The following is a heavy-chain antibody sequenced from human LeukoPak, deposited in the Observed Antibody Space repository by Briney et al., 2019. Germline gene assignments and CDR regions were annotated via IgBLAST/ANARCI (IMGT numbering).Heavy chain of an antibody. CDR2: ISFDGSNK. CDR1: GFTFSNYG. J-gene: IGHJ4*02. V-gene: IGHV3-30*03. Sequence: GGSLRLSCAASGFTFSNYGMHCVRQAPSKGLEWVALISFDGSNKYYADSVKGRFTISRDNAKNTLYLQMNSLRAEDTAVYYCARGLVPGFLDYWGQGTPVTVSS. D-gene: IGHD4-11*01. CDR3: ARGLVPGFLDY.